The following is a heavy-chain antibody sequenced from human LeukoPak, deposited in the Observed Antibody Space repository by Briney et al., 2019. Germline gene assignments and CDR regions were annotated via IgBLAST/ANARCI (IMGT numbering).Heavy chain of an antibody. CDR2: MNPNSGNT. Sequence: ASVKVSCKASGYTFTSYDINWLRQATGQGLEWMGWMNPNSGNTGYAQKFQGRVTMARNTSISTAYMELSSLRSEDTAVYYCARNYGGNPPYYYMDVWGKGTTVTVSS. CDR3: ARNYGGNPPYYYMDV. D-gene: IGHD4-23*01. CDR1: GYTFTSYD. J-gene: IGHJ6*03. V-gene: IGHV1-8*01.